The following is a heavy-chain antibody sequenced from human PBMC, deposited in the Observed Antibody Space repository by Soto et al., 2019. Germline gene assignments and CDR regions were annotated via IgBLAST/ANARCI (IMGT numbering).Heavy chain of an antibody. CDR3: ASNGDYYDSSGYYHWIDY. CDR1: GFTFSSYG. V-gene: IGHV3-33*01. D-gene: IGHD3-22*01. Sequence: GGSLRLSCAASGFTFSSYGMHWVRQAPGKGLEWVAVIWYDGSNKYYADSVKGRFTISRDNSKNTLYLQMNSLRAEDMAVYYCASNGDYYDSSGYYHWIDYWGQGTLVTVSS. CDR2: IWYDGSNK. J-gene: IGHJ4*02.